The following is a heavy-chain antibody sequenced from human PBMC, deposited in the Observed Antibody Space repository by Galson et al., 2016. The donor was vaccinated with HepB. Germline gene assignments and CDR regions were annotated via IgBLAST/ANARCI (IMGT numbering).Heavy chain of an antibody. Sequence: SLRLSCATSGLSFSISAMSWVRQAPGKGLEWISSLSGNSYWIYYADSVKGRFTISRDNPEQTLYLHMTNWRAEDTAVYYCASRLQSSSPARYFHHWGQGTLVTVSS. V-gene: IGHV3-23*01. CDR2: LSGNSYWI. CDR1: GLSFSISA. CDR3: ASRLQSSSPARYFHH. J-gene: IGHJ1*01. D-gene: IGHD5-24*01.